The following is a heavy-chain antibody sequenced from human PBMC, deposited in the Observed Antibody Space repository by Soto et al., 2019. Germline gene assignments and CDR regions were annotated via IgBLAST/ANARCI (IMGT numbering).Heavy chain of an antibody. J-gene: IGHJ4*02. Sequence: ASVKVSCKASGYTFTSYGISWVRQAPGQGLEWMGWISAYNGNTNYAQKLQGRVTMTTDTSTSTAYMELRSLRSDDTAVYYCARDQVVPAAGDPTIDYWGQGTLVTVS. CDR2: ISAYNGNT. D-gene: IGHD2-2*01. CDR3: ARDQVVPAAGDPTIDY. CDR1: GYTFTSYG. V-gene: IGHV1-18*01.